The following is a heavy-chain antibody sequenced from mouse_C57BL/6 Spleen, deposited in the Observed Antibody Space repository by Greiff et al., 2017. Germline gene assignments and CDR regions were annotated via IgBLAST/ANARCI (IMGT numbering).Heavy chain of an antibody. CDR2: IDPANGNT. J-gene: IGHJ3*01. CDR3: ARSYYGSTPFAY. V-gene: IGHV14-3*01. D-gene: IGHD1-1*01. CDR1: GFNIKNTY. Sequence: VHVKQSVAELMRPGASVKLSCTASGFNIKNTYMHWVKQRPEQGLEWIGRIDPANGNTKYAPKFQGKATITADTSSNTAYLQLSSLTSADTAIYYCARSYYGSTPFAYWGQGTLVTVSA.